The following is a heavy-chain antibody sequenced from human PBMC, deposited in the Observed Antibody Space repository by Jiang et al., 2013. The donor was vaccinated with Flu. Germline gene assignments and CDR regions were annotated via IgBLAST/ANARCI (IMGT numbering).Heavy chain of an antibody. V-gene: IGHV3-9*01. J-gene: IGHJ6*03. Sequence: QLLESGGGLVQPGRSLRLSCIASGFTFNESAMHWVRQVPGKGLEWVSGISWEGNNIAYADSLKGRFTITRDNAKKSLYLQMNSLRVEDSALYYCVRGSGSRPYYFYMDVWGTGTTVTVSS. CDR3: VRGSGSRPYYFYMDV. CDR2: ISWEGNNI. D-gene: IGHD3-10*01. CDR1: GFTFNESA.